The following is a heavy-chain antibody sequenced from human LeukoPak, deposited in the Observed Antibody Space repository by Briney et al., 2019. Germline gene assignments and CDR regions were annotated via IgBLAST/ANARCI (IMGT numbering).Heavy chain of an antibody. J-gene: IGHJ6*02. CDR2: VNTDNTKS. V-gene: IGHV1-3*04. D-gene: IGHD3-3*01. CDR1: GHIFTTHY. Sequence: ASVKVSCKTSGHIFTTHYIHWMRQAPGQRLEWLGRVNTDNTKSEYSQKFQGRVIITRDTSASTAYMELSSLRSEDTAVYYCARDMIKYDFWSGYYVDYYYYGMDVWGQGTTVTVSS. CDR3: ARDMIKYDFWSGYYVDYYYYGMDV.